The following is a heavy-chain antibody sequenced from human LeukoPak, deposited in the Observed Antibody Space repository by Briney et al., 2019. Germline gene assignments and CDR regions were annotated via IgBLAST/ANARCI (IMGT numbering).Heavy chain of an antibody. CDR1: GYTFTGYY. CDR2: INPSSGGT. D-gene: IGHD1-1*01. J-gene: IGHJ4*02. V-gene: IGHV1-2*02. Sequence: ASVKVSCKASGYTFTGYYMHWVRQAPGQGLERMGWINPSSGGTNYAQKFQGRVTMTRDTSISTAYMELSRLRSDDTAVYYCARGVSATGFDYWGQGTLVTVSS. CDR3: ARGVSATGFDY.